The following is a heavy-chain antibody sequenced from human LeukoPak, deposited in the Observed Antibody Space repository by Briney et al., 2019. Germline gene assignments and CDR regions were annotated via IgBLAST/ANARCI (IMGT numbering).Heavy chain of an antibody. CDR2: TYYRSKWYN. Sequence: SQTLSLTCAISGDSVSSNSAAWDWIRQSPSRGLELQGRTYYRSKWYNDYAVSVKSRITINRDTSKSQFYLQLDSVTPEDTAVYYCAREGCSGGSCYSGAFDIWGQGTMVTVSS. J-gene: IGHJ3*02. CDR1: GDSVSSNSAA. V-gene: IGHV6-1*01. CDR3: AREGCSGGSCYSGAFDI. D-gene: IGHD2-15*01.